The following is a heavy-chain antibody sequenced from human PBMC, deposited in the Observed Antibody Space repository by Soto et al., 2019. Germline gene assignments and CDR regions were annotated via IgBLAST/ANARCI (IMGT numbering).Heavy chain of an antibody. CDR2: IYYSGNT. CDR3: ARVSDSSRWRLTEHYFDM. V-gene: IGHV4-59*11. J-gene: IGHJ3*02. CDR1: GGSMSSHY. Sequence: SETLSLTCTVSGGSMSSHYWSWIRQPPGKGLEWIGYIYYSGNTRYNTSLKSRVTISVDTSKNQFSLKLSSVTAADTAVYYCARVSDSSRWRLTEHYFDMWGHGTLVTVSS. D-gene: IGHD6-13*01.